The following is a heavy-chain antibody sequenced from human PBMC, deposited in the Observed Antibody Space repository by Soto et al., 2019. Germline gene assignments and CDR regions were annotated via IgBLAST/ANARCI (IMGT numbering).Heavy chain of an antibody. D-gene: IGHD3-22*01. CDR2: AHYTGST. V-gene: IGHV4-39*01. CDR1: DGSISRSTFY. J-gene: IGHJ4*02. Sequence: PSETLSLTCTVSDGSISRSTFYWGWIRQPPGKGLEWIGSAHYTGSTYYNPSLKSRVTMSVDSSKNHLSLKVSSVTAADTAVYYCARHLYSGESSGYYGYWGQGALVTVSS. CDR3: ARHLYSGESSGYYGY.